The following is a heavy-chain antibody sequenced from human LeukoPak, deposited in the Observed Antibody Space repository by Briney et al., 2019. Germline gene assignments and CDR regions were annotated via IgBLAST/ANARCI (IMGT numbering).Heavy chain of an antibody. V-gene: IGHV4-61*02. CDR3: ARDRGYCTNGVCYKYFDH. CDR2: IYTSGST. Sequence: SETLSLTCTVSGGSISSGSYYWSWIRQPAGKGLEWIGRIYTSGSTNYNPSLKSRVTISVDTSKNQFSLKLSSVAAADTAVYYCARDRGYCTNGVCYKYFDHWGQGTLVTVSS. D-gene: IGHD2-8*01. J-gene: IGHJ4*02. CDR1: GGSISSGSYY.